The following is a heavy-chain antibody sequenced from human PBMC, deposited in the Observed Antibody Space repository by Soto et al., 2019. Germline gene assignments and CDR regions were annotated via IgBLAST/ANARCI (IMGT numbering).Heavy chain of an antibody. J-gene: IGHJ4*02. CDR3: ARVRGQPGGLDY. CDR1: GFTFSSYS. CDR2: ISSSSSYI. Sequence: EVQLVESGGGPVKPGGSLRLSCAASGFTFSSYSMNWVRQAPGKGLEWVSSISSSSSYIYYADSVKGRFTISRDNAKNSLYLQMNSLRAEDTAVYYCARVRGQPGGLDYWGQGTLVTVSS. D-gene: IGHD3-10*01. V-gene: IGHV3-21*01.